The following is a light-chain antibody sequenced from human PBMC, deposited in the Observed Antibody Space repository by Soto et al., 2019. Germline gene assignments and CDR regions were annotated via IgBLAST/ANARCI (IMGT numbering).Light chain of an antibody. Sequence: QSALTQPASVSGSPGQSIAISCTGTSSDVGGYNFVSWYQQHPGKAPKLVIYDVNIRPSGVSDRFSGSKSGNTASLTISGLQAEDEADYYCSSYSDSSTLVVFGGGTQLTVL. J-gene: IGLJ2*01. CDR1: SSDVGGYNF. CDR2: DVN. CDR3: SSYSDSSTLVV. V-gene: IGLV2-14*03.